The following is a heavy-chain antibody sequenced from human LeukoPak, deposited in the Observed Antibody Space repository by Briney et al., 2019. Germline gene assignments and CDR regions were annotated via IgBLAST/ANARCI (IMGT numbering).Heavy chain of an antibody. D-gene: IGHD6-19*01. CDR1: GFTFSSYA. CDR3: ARDGALPPVAGSGDLDY. J-gene: IGHJ4*02. Sequence: GGSLRLSCAASGFTFSSYAMHWVRQAPGKGLEWVAVISYDGSNKYYADSVKGRFTISRDNSKNTLYLQMNSLRAEDTAVYYCARDGALPPVAGSGDLDYWGQGTLVTVSS. V-gene: IGHV3-30-3*01. CDR2: ISYDGSNK.